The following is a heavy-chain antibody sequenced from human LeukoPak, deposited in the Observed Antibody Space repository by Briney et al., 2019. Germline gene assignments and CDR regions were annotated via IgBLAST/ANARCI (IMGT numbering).Heavy chain of an antibody. D-gene: IGHD4-23*01. V-gene: IGHV3-21*01. Sequence: GGSLRLSCAASGFTFSDYSMNWVRQAPGKGLEWVSSISRSSSYIYYADSMKGRFTISRDDAKNTLYLQMDSLRVEDTAVYYCAQGHYVGNSEFLDNWGQGSLVIVSS. CDR1: GFTFSDYS. J-gene: IGHJ4*02. CDR3: AQGHYVGNSEFLDN. CDR2: ISRSSSYI.